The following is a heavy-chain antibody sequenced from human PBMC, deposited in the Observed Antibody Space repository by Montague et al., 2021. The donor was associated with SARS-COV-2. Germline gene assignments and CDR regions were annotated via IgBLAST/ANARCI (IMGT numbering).Heavy chain of an antibody. Sequence: SLRLSCAASGFTFSGSPMSWVRQAPGKGLEWVSVIHSADGRSYYGDPVEGRFTISRDNSKYTVFLQMNNMRAEDRAVYYCEKVGDIMDGCCLDNLDHWGQGTMVIVSS. V-gene: IGHV3-23*03. J-gene: IGHJ4*02. CDR2: IHSADGRS. CDR1: GFTFSGSP. D-gene: IGHD3-9*01. CDR3: EKVGDIMDGCCLDNLDH.